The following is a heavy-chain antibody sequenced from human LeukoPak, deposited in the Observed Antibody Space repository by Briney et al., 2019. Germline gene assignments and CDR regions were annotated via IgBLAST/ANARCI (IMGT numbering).Heavy chain of an antibody. Sequence: ASVKVSCKASGYTFTSYYMHWVRQAPGQGLEWMGIINPSGGSTSYAQKFQGRVTMTRDMSTSTVYMELSSLRSEDTAVYYCARGRKDRRDAYDLSPRPGYYDFMDVWGKGATVTVSS. CDR1: GYTFTSYY. CDR3: ARGRKDRRDAYDLSPRPGYYDFMDV. J-gene: IGHJ6*03. D-gene: IGHD5-24*01. V-gene: IGHV1-46*01. CDR2: INPSGGST.